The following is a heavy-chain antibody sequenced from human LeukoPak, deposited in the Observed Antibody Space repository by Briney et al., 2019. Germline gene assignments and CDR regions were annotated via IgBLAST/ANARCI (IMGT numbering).Heavy chain of an antibody. V-gene: IGHV3-20*04. CDR2: IVWNGGST. CDR1: GFTFDDYG. D-gene: IGHD2-21*02. Sequence: GGSLRLSCAASGFTFDDYGMDWVRQAPGKGLDWVSGIVWNGGSTNYADSVKGRFTISRDNAKNSLYLQMNSLRVEDTAFYYCVRDSPKTAGTYNWFDTWGRGTLVTVSS. J-gene: IGHJ5*02. CDR3: VRDSPKTAGTYNWFDT.